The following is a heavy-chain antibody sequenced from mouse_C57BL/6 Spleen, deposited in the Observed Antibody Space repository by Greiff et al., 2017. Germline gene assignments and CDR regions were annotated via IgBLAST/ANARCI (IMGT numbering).Heavy chain of an antibody. D-gene: IGHD1-1*01. J-gene: IGHJ4*01. CDR2: ISYDGSN. Sequence: VQLKESGPGLVKPSQSLSLTCSVTGYSITSGYYWNWIRQFPGNKLEWMGYISYDGSNNYNPSLKNRISITRDTSKNQFFLKLNSVTTEDTATYYCARDGDYYGSSYGAMDYWGQGTSVTVSS. V-gene: IGHV3-6*01. CDR3: ARDGDYYGSSYGAMDY. CDR1: GYSITSGYY.